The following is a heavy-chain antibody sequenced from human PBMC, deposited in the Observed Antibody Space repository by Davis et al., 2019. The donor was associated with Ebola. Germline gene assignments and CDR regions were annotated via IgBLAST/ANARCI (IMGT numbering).Heavy chain of an antibody. Sequence: MPSETLSLTCTVSGGSISSYYWSWIRQPPGKGLEWVGRIYHSGSTYYKLSLKSRVTISVDTSKNQFSLKLSSVTAADTAVYYCARGPADFGVVIDYYYYGMDVWGQGTTVTVSS. CDR1: GGSISSYY. J-gene: IGHJ6*02. CDR3: ARGPADFGVVIDYYYYGMDV. D-gene: IGHD3-3*01. CDR2: IYHSGST. V-gene: IGHV4-59*08.